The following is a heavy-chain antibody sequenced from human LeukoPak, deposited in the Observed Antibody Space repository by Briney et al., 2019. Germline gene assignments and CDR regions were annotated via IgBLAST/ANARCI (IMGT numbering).Heavy chain of an antibody. J-gene: IGHJ4*02. CDR2: IYYSGST. D-gene: IGHD3-22*01. CDR3: ARRETSAHYSSYFDY. Sequence: SETLSLTCTVSGGSIRSSSYYWDWIRQPPGKGLERIGSIYYSGSTYYNSSLKSRVSISVDTSKNQFSLKVSSVTAADTAVYYCARRETSAHYSSYFDYWGQGTLVTVSS. V-gene: IGHV4-39*01. CDR1: GGSIRSSSYY.